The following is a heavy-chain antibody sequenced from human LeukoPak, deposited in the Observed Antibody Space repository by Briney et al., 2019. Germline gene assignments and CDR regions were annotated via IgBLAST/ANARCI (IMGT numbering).Heavy chain of an antibody. D-gene: IGHD1-1*01. J-gene: IGHJ4*02. Sequence: SETLSLTCTVSGGSISSSYYYWGWIRQPPGKGLEWIGTIYYSGSTYYNPSLKGRVTISVDTSKNQFSLKLSSVTAPDTAVYYCARHVDRNWYFDHWGQGTLVTVSS. CDR2: IYYSGST. V-gene: IGHV4-39*01. CDR3: ARHVDRNWYFDH. CDR1: GGSISSSYYY.